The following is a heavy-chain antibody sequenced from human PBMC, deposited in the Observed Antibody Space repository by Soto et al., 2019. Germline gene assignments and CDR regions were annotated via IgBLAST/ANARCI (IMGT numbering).Heavy chain of an antibody. D-gene: IGHD3-16*01. Sequence: QLHLVESGGGVVQPGTSLRLSCAASGFRFKSFVMHWVRQAPGKGLDWVAFTSYDGNNKDYGGSVKGRFTVSRDNSQNTLHLQMDFLRPEDTALYYCARWGTTGGFDLWGQGTLVSVSS. CDR1: GFRFKSFV. CDR2: TSYDGNNK. V-gene: IGHV3-30*19. J-gene: IGHJ4*02. CDR3: ARWGTTGGFDL.